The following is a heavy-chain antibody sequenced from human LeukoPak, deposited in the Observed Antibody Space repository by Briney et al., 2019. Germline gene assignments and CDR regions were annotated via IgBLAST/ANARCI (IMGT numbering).Heavy chain of an antibody. V-gene: IGHV3-21*01. D-gene: IGHD3-22*01. CDR2: ISSSSSYI. CDR1: GFTFSSYS. J-gene: IGHJ4*02. CDR3: ASPADSTGYSTDY. Sequence: GGSLRLSCAASGFTFSSYSMNWVRQAPGKGLEWVSSISSSSSYIYYADSVKGRFTISRDNAKNSLYLQMNSLRAEDTAVYYCASPADSTGYSTDYWGQGTLVTVSS.